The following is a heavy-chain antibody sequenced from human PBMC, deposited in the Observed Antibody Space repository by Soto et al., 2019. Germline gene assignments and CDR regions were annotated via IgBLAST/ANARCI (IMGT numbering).Heavy chain of an antibody. D-gene: IGHD3-10*01. Sequence: PSETLSLTCTVSGGSISSSSYYWGWIRQPPGKGLEWIGSIYYSGSTYYNPSLKSRVTISVDTSKNQFSLKLSSVTAADTAVYYCARHGGLKGSYFYGMDVWGQGTTVTVSS. V-gene: IGHV4-39*01. CDR2: IYYSGST. CDR1: GGSISSSSYY. CDR3: ARHGGLKGSYFYGMDV. J-gene: IGHJ6*02.